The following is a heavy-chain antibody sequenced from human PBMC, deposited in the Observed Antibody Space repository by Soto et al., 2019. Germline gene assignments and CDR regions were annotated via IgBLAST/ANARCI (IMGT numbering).Heavy chain of an antibody. CDR1: GYTFTSYY. Sequence: ASVKVSWKASGYTFTSYYMHWVRQAPGQGLEWMGIINPSGGSTSYAQKFQGRVTMTRDTSTSTVYMELSSPRSEDTAVYYCARRMDDEIAFDIWGQGTMVTVSS. J-gene: IGHJ3*02. V-gene: IGHV1-46*01. CDR3: ARRMDDEIAFDI. CDR2: INPSGGST. D-gene: IGHD2-15*01.